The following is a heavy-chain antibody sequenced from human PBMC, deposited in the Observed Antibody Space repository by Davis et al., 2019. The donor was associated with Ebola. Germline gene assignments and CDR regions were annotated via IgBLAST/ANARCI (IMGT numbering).Heavy chain of an antibody. D-gene: IGHD1-26*01. J-gene: IGHJ6*04. CDR2: IDSGGIP. CDR3: ARGGALYYYYGMDV. CDR1: GFTVSSNY. Sequence: GGSLRLSCAASGFTVSSNYITWVRQAPGKGLEWVSLIDSGGIPYYADSVKGRFTISRDISRNTVYLQMNGLRAEDTAVYYCARGGALYYYYGMDVWGKGTTVIVSS. V-gene: IGHV3-53*01.